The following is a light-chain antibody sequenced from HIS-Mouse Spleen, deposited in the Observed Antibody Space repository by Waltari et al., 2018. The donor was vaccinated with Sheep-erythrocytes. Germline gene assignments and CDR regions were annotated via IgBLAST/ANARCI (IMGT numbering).Light chain of an antibody. CDR1: KLGDKY. Sequence: SYELTQPPSVSVSPGQQASITCSGGKLGDKYACWYQQKPGQSPVLVIYQDSKRPSGIPERFSGSNSGNTATLTISGTQAMDEADYYCQAWDSSTGVVFGGGTKLTVL. CDR2: QDS. J-gene: IGLJ2*01. CDR3: QAWDSSTGVV. V-gene: IGLV3-1*01.